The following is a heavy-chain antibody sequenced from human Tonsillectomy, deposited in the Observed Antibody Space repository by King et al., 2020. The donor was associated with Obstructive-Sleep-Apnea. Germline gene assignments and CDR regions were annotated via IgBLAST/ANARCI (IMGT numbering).Heavy chain of an antibody. Sequence: VQLQQWGAGLLKPSETLSLTCAVYGGSFSGYYWSWISQPPGKGLEWIGEINHSGSTNYNPSLKSRVIIFVYKSKDQFSLKLTSVPAADTAVYYCARAPLRDIVVVPAAPRTHTYNWFDPWGQGTLVTVSS. CDR1: GGSFSGYY. CDR2: INHSGST. D-gene: IGHD2-2*01. J-gene: IGHJ5*02. V-gene: IGHV4-34*01. CDR3: ARAPLRDIVVVPAAPRTHTYNWFDP.